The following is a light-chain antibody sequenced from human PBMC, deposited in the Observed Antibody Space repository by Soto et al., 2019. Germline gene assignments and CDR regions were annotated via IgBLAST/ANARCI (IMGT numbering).Light chain of an antibody. J-gene: IGKJ3*01. CDR2: GAS. CDR3: QHYDNTPPSVT. Sequence: EIVLTQSPATLSSFPGDRVTLSCRASQSVSSSYLAWYQQKPGQAPRLLIYGASSRATGIPDRFSGSGSGTDFILTISRLEPEDFAVYYCQHYDNTPPSVTFGPGTKVDIK. V-gene: IGKV3-20*01. CDR1: QSVSSSY.